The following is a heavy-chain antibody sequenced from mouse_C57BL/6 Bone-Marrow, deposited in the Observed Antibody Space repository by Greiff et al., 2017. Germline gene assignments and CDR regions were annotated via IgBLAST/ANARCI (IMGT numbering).Heavy chain of an antibody. V-gene: IGHV5-6*01. J-gene: IGHJ3*01. Sequence: EVKLVESGGDLVKPGGSLKLSCAASGFTFSSYGMSWVRQTPDKRLEWVATISSGGSYTYYPDSVKGRFTISRDNAKNTLYLQMSSLKAEDTAMYYCADLAAWLAYWGQGTLVTVSA. CDR2: ISSGGSYT. CDR3: ADLAAWLAY. CDR1: GFTFSSYG.